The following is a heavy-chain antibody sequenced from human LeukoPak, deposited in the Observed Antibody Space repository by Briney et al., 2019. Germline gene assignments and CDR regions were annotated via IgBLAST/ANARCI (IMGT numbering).Heavy chain of an antibody. J-gene: IGHJ6*02. CDR1: GFTFNNYW. CDR3: AREKVVASQYYYYGMDV. V-gene: IGHV3-74*01. D-gene: IGHD2-15*01. CDR2: IENNGRST. Sequence: HPGGSLRLSCEASGFTFNNYWMHWVRQAPGKGLVWVSHIENNGRSTNYADSVKGRFTISRDNTRNTLSLEMNNLRAEDTAVYYCAREKVVASQYYYYGMDVWGQGTTVTVSS.